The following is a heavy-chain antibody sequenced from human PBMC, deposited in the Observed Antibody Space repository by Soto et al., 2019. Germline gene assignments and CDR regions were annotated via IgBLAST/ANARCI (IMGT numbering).Heavy chain of an antibody. CDR3: ARHNYDSSGYYHYNYGMDV. Sequence: AETRALTCTVSGGSVSSNSYSWGWIRQSPGKGLEWIGTIYSSENTYYNPSLLSRVTISVDTSMNEFSLRLSSVTAADTAVYYCARHNYDSSGYYHYNYGMDVWGQGTTATVSS. CDR1: GGSVSSNSYS. J-gene: IGHJ6*02. V-gene: IGHV4-39*01. D-gene: IGHD3-22*01. CDR2: IYSSENT.